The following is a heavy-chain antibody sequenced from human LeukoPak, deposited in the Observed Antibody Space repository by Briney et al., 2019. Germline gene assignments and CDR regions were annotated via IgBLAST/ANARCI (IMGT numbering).Heavy chain of an antibody. CDR3: ARCGATVTMFFDY. V-gene: IGHV1-18*01. CDR2: ISADNGNT. CDR1: GYTFSIYG. Sequence: ASVKVSCKASGYTFSIYGITWVRQAPGQGLEWKGFISADNGNTNYAQKFQGRVTMTTDTSTSTAYMELRGLRADDTAVYYCARCGATVTMFFDYWGQGTLVTVSS. D-gene: IGHD4-17*01. J-gene: IGHJ4*02.